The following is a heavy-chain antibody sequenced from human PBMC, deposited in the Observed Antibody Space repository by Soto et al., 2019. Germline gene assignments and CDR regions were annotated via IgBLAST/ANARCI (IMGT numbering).Heavy chain of an antibody. CDR1: GFTFSSYA. Sequence: EVQLLESGGGLVQPGGSLRLSCAASGFTFSSYAMSWVRQAPGKGLEWVSGISGNGGSTHYADSVKGRFTISRDNSKNQLYLQMNSLRAEDTAVYYCAKVRTTVVTPVCDYWGQGTLVTVSS. CDR3: AKVRTTVVTPVCDY. J-gene: IGHJ4*02. D-gene: IGHD4-17*01. CDR2: ISGNGGST. V-gene: IGHV3-23*01.